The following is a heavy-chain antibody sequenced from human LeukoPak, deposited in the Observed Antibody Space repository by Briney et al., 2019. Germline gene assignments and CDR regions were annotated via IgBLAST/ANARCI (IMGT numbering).Heavy chain of an antibody. V-gene: IGHV3-23*01. CDR3: ARGDYYDSSGYDDAFDI. CDR1: GFPFSSYA. CDR2: ISDSGGRT. J-gene: IGHJ3*02. Sequence: GGSLRLSCAASGFPFSSYAMSWVRQAPGKGLEWVSVISDSGGRTYSAASVKGRFTISRDNAKNSLYLQMNSLRAEDTALYHCARGDYYDSSGYDDAFDIWGQGTMVTVSS. D-gene: IGHD3-22*01.